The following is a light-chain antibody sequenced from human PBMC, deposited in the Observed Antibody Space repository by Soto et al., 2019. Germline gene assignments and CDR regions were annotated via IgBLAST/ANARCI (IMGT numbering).Light chain of an antibody. CDR3: QQYGSLWT. V-gene: IGKV3-20*01. CDR1: QSVSSSY. Sequence: EIVLTQSPGTLSLSPGERATLSCRASQSVSSSYLAWYQQKPGQAPRLLIYGASSRATGIPDRFSGSGSGTDFTLTISRLEPEDFAMYYCQQYGSLWTFGQGTKVEMK. CDR2: GAS. J-gene: IGKJ1*01.